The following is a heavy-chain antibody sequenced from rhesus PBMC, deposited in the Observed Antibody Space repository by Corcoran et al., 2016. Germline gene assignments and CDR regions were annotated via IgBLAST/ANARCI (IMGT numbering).Heavy chain of an antibody. CDR3: ARHTAKLAAGPGGFDY. CDR1: GFTFSDHY. CDR2: IRKGSGSTT. D-gene: IGHD6-13*01. J-gene: IGHJ4*01. Sequence: EVQLVESGGGLVQPGGSLRLSCAASGFTFSDHYMDWVRQAPGKGLEWVSNIRKGSGSTTLYPDSVTGRFNISRENAKNTVYLQMNSLRAEDTAVYYCARHTAKLAAGPGGFDYWGQGVLVTVSS. V-gene: IGHV3-110*02.